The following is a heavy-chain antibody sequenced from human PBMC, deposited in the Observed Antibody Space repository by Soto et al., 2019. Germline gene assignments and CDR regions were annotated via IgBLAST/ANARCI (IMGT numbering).Heavy chain of an antibody. V-gene: IGHV1-18*04. CDR3: ARIGRYFEWLLREAGMDV. Sequence: WASVKVSCKASGYTFTSYGISWVRQAPGQGLEWMGWISAYNGNTNYAQKLQGRVTMTTDTSTSTAYMELRSLRSDDTAVYYCARIGRYFEWLLREAGMDVWGQGTTVTVSS. CDR2: ISAYNGNT. CDR1: GYTFTSYG. J-gene: IGHJ6*02. D-gene: IGHD3-9*01.